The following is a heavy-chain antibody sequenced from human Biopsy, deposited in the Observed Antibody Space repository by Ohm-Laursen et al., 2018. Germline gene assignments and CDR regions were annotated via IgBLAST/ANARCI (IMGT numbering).Heavy chain of an antibody. J-gene: IGHJ4*02. V-gene: IGHV4-61*01. CDR3: ARGMRTTGWPYFDY. CDR2: IYSGGNT. CDR1: GYSIIPSGPEN. D-gene: IGHD2/OR15-2a*01. Sequence: SETLSLTCPLSGYSIIPSGPENWSWIRQPPGQGLQYIGFIYSGGNTNYNPSLKSRVTMSVDTSKNQFSLRLNSVTAADTAVYYCARGMRTTGWPYFDYWVQGILVTVSS.